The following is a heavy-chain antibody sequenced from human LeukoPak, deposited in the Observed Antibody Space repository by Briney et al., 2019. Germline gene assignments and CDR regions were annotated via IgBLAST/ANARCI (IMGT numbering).Heavy chain of an antibody. Sequence: ASVKVSCKASGYTFTSYYMHWVRQAPGQGLEWMGIINPSGGSTSYAQKFQGRVTMTRDMSTSTVYMDLSSLRSEDTAVYYCARGGRSSGYYHDAFDIWGQGTMVTVSS. D-gene: IGHD3-22*01. CDR3: ARGGRSSGYYHDAFDI. CDR1: GYTFTSYY. CDR2: INPSGGST. J-gene: IGHJ3*02. V-gene: IGHV1-46*01.